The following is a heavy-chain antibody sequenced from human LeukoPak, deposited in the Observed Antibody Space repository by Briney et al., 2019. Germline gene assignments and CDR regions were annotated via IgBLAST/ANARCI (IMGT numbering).Heavy chain of an antibody. CDR3: ARITYGDNHFDI. CDR2: IYYSGST. Sequence: SETLSLTCTVSSGSISSSSYYWGWIRQPPGKGLEWIGSIYYSGSTYYNPSLKSRVTISVDTSKNQFSLKLSSVTAADTAVYYCARITYGDNHFDIWGQGTMVTVSS. J-gene: IGHJ3*02. CDR1: SGSISSSSYY. V-gene: IGHV4-39*07. D-gene: IGHD4-23*01.